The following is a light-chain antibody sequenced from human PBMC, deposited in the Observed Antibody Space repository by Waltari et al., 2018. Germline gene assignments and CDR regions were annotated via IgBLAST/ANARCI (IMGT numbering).Light chain of an antibody. J-gene: IGKJ3*01. CDR3: QEYYTQTFS. V-gene: IGKV4-1*01. CDR1: QSVLYSSNNKNY. Sequence: DIVMTQSPDSLAVSLGERATINCTSSQSVLYSSNNKNYLAWYQQKPGQPPKLLIYWASSRESGVPDRFSGSGSGTDFTLTISSLQAEDVAVYYCQEYYTQTFSFDPGTKVDIK. CDR2: WAS.